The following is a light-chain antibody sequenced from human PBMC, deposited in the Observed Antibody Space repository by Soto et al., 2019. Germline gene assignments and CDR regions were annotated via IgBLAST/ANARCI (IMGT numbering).Light chain of an antibody. CDR1: QSVSSH. CDR3: QHYKNWPNT. Sequence: EIVMTQSPATLSVSPGERATLSCRASQSVSSHLAWYQKKPGQAPRLLIYGASTRATGVPARFGGNGSGTEFTLTISSLQSEEFAVYYCQHYKNWPNTFGQVTKLEIK. V-gene: IGKV3-15*01. J-gene: IGKJ2*01. CDR2: GAS.